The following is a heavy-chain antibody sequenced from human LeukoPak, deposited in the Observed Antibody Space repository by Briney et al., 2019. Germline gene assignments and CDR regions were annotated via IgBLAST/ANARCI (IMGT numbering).Heavy chain of an antibody. CDR3: ARHFYGSGTYYHFDY. V-gene: IGHV1-69*13. Sequence: SVKVSCKASGGTFSSYAISWVRQAPGQGLEWMGGIIPIFGTANYAQKFQGRVTITADESTSTAYMELSSLRSDDTAVYYCARHFYGSGTYYHFDYWGQGTLVTVSS. J-gene: IGHJ4*02. D-gene: IGHD3-10*01. CDR1: GGTFSSYA. CDR2: IIPIFGTA.